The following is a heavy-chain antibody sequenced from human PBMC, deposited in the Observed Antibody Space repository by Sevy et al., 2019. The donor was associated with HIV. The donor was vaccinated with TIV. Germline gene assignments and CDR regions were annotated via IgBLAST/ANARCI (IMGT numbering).Heavy chain of an antibody. CDR3: AREGYYYGSGSYSPPYYYYYGMDV. D-gene: IGHD3-10*01. J-gene: IGHJ6*02. CDR1: GFTFSSYW. V-gene: IGHV3-7*03. CDR2: IKQDGSEK. Sequence: GGSLRLSCAASGFTFSSYWMRWVRQAPGKGLEWVANIKQDGSEKYYVDSVKGRFTISRDNAKNSLYLQMNSLRAEDTAVYYCAREGYYYGSGSYSPPYYYYYGMDVWGQGTTVTVSS.